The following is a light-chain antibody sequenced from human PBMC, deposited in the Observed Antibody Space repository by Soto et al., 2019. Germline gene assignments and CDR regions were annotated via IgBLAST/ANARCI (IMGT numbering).Light chain of an antibody. J-gene: IGLJ1*01. CDR2: GNN. V-gene: IGLV1-40*01. Sequence: QSVLTQPPSVSGAPGQGVTISCTGSSSNIAAGYDVHWYQQLPGTAPKLLIYGNNNRPSGVPDRFSGSKSGTSASLAITGLQAEDEAHYYCQSYDSSLSAYVFGTATKLTVL. CDR3: QSYDSSLSAYV. CDR1: SSNIAAGYD.